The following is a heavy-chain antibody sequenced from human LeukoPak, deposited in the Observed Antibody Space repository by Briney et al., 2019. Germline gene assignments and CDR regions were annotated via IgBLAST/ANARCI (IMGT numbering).Heavy chain of an antibody. CDR2: MYHSGTT. Sequence: PSETLSLTCTVSGYSIRSGYYWGWIRQPPGKGLEWIGSMYHSGTTSYNPSLKSRVTTAVDTSKNQFSLELSSVTAADTAVYYCARVLDYYGSGTRDFDYWGQGTLVTVSS. D-gene: IGHD3-10*01. CDR1: GYSIRSGYY. J-gene: IGHJ4*02. CDR3: ARVLDYYGSGTRDFDY. V-gene: IGHV4-38-2*02.